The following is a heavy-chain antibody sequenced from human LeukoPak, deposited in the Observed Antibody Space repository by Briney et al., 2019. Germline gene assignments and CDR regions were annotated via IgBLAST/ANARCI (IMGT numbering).Heavy chain of an antibody. D-gene: IGHD6-6*01. J-gene: IGHJ5*02. V-gene: IGHV1-2*06. CDR3: ARGSISSGDWFDP. CDR1: GFTFIDYY. CDR2: INPRSGGT. Sequence: ASVKVFCKASGFTFIDYYMHWVRQAPGQGLEWMGRINPRSGGTNYAQMFQDRVTMTRDTSNSTAYMELSRLKFDDTAVFYCARGSISSGDWFDPWGQGTLVTVSS.